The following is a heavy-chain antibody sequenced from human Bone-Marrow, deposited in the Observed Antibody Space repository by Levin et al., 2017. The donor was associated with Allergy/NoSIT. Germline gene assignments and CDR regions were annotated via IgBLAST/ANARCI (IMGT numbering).Heavy chain of an antibody. Sequence: GGSLRLSCAASGFTVSSNYMSWVRQAPGKGLEWVSVIYSGGSTYYADSVKGRFTISRDISSNTLYLQMNSLRAEDTAVYYCARDKGPVLRYFEVMDVWGKGTTVTVSS. V-gene: IGHV3-66*01. J-gene: IGHJ6*04. CDR3: ARDKGPVLRYFEVMDV. D-gene: IGHD3-9*01. CDR2: IYSGGST. CDR1: GFTVSSNY.